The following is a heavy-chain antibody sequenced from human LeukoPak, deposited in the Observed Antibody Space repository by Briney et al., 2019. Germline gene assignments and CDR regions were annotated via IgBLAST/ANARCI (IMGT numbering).Heavy chain of an antibody. CDR2: ISYSGNT. D-gene: IGHD2-15*01. CDR3: ARHCCSGPAKRVFDI. J-gene: IGHJ3*02. CDR1: GGSIISSDYH. V-gene: IGHV4-39*01. Sequence: SETLSLTCTVSGGSIISSDYHWGWVRQPPGKGLEWIVTISYSGNTDYNPSLRSRVTISVDTSNNQFSLRLGSVTAADTAVYHCARHCCSGPAKRVFDIWGQGTMVTVSS.